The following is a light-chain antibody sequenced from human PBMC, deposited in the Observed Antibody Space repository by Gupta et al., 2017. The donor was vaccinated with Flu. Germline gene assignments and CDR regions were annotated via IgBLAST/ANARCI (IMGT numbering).Light chain of an antibody. CDR3: CSFAGSYTLV. V-gene: IGLV2-11*01. Sequence: QSALTQPRSVSGSPGQSVTISCTGTSSDIGDYSYVSWFQQHPGKAPKLIIYDVTERSSGVPARFSGSKSGNTASLTISGLQAEDEADYHCCSFAGSYTLVFGGGTKLTVL. CDR1: SSDIGDYSY. J-gene: IGLJ2*01. CDR2: DVT.